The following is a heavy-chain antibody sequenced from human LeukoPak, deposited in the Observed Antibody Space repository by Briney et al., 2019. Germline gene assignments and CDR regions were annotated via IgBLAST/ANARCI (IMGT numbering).Heavy chain of an antibody. CDR1: GYTFTNYY. J-gene: IGHJ4*02. V-gene: IGHV1-46*01. CDR2: INPSGGST. Sequence: ASVKVSCKASGYTFTNYYLYWVRQAPGQGLEWMGIINPSGGSTSYAQKFQGRFTMTRDTSTSTVYMELRSLRSEDTAVYYCARAYYYENSGDYPSGDYWGQGTLVTVSS. CDR3: ARAYYYENSGDYPSGDY. D-gene: IGHD3-22*01.